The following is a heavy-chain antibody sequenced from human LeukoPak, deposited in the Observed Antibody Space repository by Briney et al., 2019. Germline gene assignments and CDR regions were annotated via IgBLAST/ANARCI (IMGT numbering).Heavy chain of an antibody. D-gene: IGHD3-22*01. CDR2: IWYDGSDK. V-gene: IGHV3-33*01. CDR3: ARELPPVVIYYFDY. Sequence: PGGSLRLSCAASGFTFSSFGMHWVRQAPGKGLEWVAVIWYDGSDKYYADSVKGRFTISRDNSKNTLYLQMNSLRAEDTAVYYCARELPPVVIYYFDYWGQGTLVTVSS. J-gene: IGHJ4*02. CDR1: GFTFSSFG.